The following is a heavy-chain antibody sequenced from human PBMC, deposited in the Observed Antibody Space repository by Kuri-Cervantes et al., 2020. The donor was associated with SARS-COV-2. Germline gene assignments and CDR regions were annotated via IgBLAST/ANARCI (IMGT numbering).Heavy chain of an antibody. J-gene: IGHJ2*01. CDR1: GYSFTSYW. D-gene: IGHD4-11*01. Sequence: KGSCKGSGYSFTSYWIGWVRQMPGRGLEWMGIIYPRDADTRYSPSFQGQVTITADNSISTAYLQWSSLRASDTAMYYCARRGINYAWYFDLWGRGTLVTVSS. V-gene: IGHV5-51*01. CDR3: ARRGINYAWYFDL. CDR2: IYPRDADT.